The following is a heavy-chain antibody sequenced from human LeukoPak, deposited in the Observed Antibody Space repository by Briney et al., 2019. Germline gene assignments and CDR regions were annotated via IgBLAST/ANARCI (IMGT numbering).Heavy chain of an antibody. D-gene: IGHD5-12*01. CDR3: ARDGGYSGYDLNYYYYYYMDV. CDR1: AFTFNIYS. Sequence: GGSLRLSCAASAFTFNIYSMNWVRQAPWKGLEWLSSISPSSNYIYYADSVKGRFTISRDNAKNSLYLQMNSLRTEDTAVYYCARDGGYSGYDLNYYYYYYMDVWGKGTTVTVSS. CDR2: ISPSSNYI. J-gene: IGHJ6*03. V-gene: IGHV3-21*01.